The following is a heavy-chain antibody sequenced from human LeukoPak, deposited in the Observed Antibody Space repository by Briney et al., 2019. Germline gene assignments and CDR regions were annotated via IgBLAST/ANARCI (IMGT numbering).Heavy chain of an antibody. V-gene: IGHV4-4*07. CDR3: AREKTSGYHSNWFDP. J-gene: IGHJ5*02. D-gene: IGHD6-25*01. CDR1: GGSISSYY. Sequence: SETLFLTCTVSGGSISSYYWSWIRQPAGKGLERIGRIYTSGSTNYNPSLKSRVTMSVDTSKNQFSLKLSSVTAADTAVYYCAREKTSGYHSNWFDPWGQGTLVTVSS. CDR2: IYTSGST.